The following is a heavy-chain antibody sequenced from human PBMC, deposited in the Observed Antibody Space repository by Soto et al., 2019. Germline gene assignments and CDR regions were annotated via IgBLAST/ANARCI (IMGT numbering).Heavy chain of an antibody. D-gene: IGHD6-6*01. CDR2: ISSSSSYI. CDR1: GFTFSYYN. J-gene: IGHJ4*02. Sequence: EVQLVESGGGLVKPGGSLRLSCAASGFTFSYYNMNWVRQAPGKGLEWVSSISSSSSYIYYADSVKGRFTISRDNAKNSLYLPMNSLRAEDTAVYYCARALRQLGTALDYWGQGTLVTVSS. V-gene: IGHV3-21*01. CDR3: ARALRQLGTALDY.